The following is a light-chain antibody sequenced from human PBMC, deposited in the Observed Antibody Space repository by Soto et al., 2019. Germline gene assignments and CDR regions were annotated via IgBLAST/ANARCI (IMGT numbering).Light chain of an antibody. CDR2: GAP. CDR1: QSVAKY. CDR3: QQYNNWPPFT. J-gene: IGKJ5*01. V-gene: IGKV3-15*01. Sequence: EIVMTQSPATLSVSPGERATLSCRTSQSVAKYLAWYQHKPGQAPRLLIYGAPTRATGIPARFSGSGSGTEFTLTINSLQPEDFAVYYCQQYNNWPPFTFGQGTRLEIK.